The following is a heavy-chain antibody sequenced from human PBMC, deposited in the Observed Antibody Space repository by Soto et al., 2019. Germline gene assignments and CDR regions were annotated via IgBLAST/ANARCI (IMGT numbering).Heavy chain of an antibody. CDR1: GVTFSSSA. J-gene: IGHJ6*02. Sequence: QVQLVQSGAEVKKPGSSVKVSCKPSGVTFSSSAISWVRQAPGQGLEWMGGIIPISDTTNYAQKFQGRVTITAGGSTSTAYMEMSSLRSEDTAVYYCARSQGSSTSLEIYYYYCYGMDVWGQGTTVTVSS. D-gene: IGHD2-2*01. CDR2: IIPISDTT. V-gene: IGHV1-69*01. CDR3: ARSQGSSTSLEIYYYYCYGMDV.